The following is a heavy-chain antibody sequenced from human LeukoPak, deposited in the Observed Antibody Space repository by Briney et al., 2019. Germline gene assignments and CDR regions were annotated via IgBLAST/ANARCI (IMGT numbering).Heavy chain of an antibody. CDR1: GFSFSNAW. CDR3: TTDREYYDNSGDRY. Sequence: GGSLRLSCAASGFSFSNAWMSWGRQAPGKGLEWVGRIKSKTDGGTTDYAAPVKGRFTISRDDSKNTLYLQINSLKSEDTAVYYCTTDREYYDNSGDRYWGQGTLVTVSS. CDR2: IKSKTDGGTT. J-gene: IGHJ4*02. D-gene: IGHD3-22*01. V-gene: IGHV3-15*01.